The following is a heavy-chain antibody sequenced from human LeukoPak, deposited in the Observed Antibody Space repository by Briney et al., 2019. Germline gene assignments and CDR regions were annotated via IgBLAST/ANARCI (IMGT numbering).Heavy chain of an antibody. V-gene: IGHV4-34*01. Sequence: SETLSLTCTVSGGSISSYYWSWIRQPPGKGLEWIGEINHSGSTNYNPSLKSRVTISVDTSKNQFSLKLSSVTAAGTAVYYCARARRSNCSGGSCFRKLAGWFDPWGQGTLVTVSS. J-gene: IGHJ5*02. CDR1: GGSISSYY. CDR3: ARARRSNCSGGSCFRKLAGWFDP. D-gene: IGHD2-15*01. CDR2: INHSGST.